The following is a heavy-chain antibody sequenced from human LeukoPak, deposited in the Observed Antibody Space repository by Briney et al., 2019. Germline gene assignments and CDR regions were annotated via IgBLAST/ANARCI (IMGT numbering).Heavy chain of an antibody. CDR2: ISYDGSNK. J-gene: IGHJ3*02. D-gene: IGHD4-17*01. CDR1: GFTFSSYG. CDR3: AKMRAPTAHSGDAFDI. V-gene: IGHV3-30*18. Sequence: GRSLRLSCAASGFTFSSYGIHWVRQAPGKGLEWVAVISYDGSNKYYVDSVKGRFTISRDNSKNTLNLQMDSLRAEDTAVYYCAKMRAPTAHSGDAFDIWGQGTMVTVSS.